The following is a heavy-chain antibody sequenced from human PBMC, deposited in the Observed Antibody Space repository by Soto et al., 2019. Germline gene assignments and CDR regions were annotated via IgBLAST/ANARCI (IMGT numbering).Heavy chain of an antibody. J-gene: IGHJ4*02. Sequence: GGSLRLSCVASGFTLNKFPTHWVRQAPGKGLEWVAIVSPDGNQKSYADSVQGRFSISRDNSKKTVYLQMNDLRREDTALYYCASQQQRLLGGVSSYWDHWGLGTLVTVSS. D-gene: IGHD3-16*01. CDR1: GFTLNKFP. CDR2: VSPDGNQK. V-gene: IGHV3-30-3*01. CDR3: ASQQQRLLGGVSSYWDH.